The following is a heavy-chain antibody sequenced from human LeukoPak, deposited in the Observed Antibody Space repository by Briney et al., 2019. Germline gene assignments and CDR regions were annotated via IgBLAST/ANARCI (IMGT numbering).Heavy chain of an antibody. CDR2: ISWNSGSI. D-gene: IGHD6-13*01. CDR3: AKDASSSWYYFDY. Sequence: GGSLRLSCAASGFTFSNYWMHWVRQAPGKGLEWVSGISWNSGSIGYADSVKGRFTISRDNAKNSLYLQMNSLRAEDTALYYCAKDASSSWYYFDYWGQGTLVTVSS. V-gene: IGHV3-9*01. CDR1: GFTFSNYW. J-gene: IGHJ4*02.